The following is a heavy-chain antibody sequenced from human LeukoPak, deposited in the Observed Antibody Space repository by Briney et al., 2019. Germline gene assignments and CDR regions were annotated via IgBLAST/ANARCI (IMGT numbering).Heavy chain of an antibody. V-gene: IGHV3-7*01. D-gene: IGHD2-2*01. CDR2: IKQDGSDK. CDR1: GFTFSTYW. Sequence: GGSLRPSCAASGFTFSTYWMSWVRQAPGKGLEWVANIKQDGSDKFYVDSVKGRFTISRDNAKNSMYLQMSSLRAEDTAIYYCARVLPVASRDYWGQGTLVTVSS. CDR3: ARVLPVASRDY. J-gene: IGHJ4*02.